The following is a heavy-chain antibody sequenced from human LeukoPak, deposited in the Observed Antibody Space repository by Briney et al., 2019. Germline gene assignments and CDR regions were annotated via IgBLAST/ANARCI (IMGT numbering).Heavy chain of an antibody. J-gene: IGHJ4*02. Sequence: GGSLRLSCAASGFTFSSYAMHWVRQAPGKGLEWVANIKQDGSEKYYVDPVKGRFTISRDNAKNSLYLQMNSLRAEDTAVYYCARDRGWPDPYYFDYWGQGTLVTVSS. CDR1: GFTFSSYA. V-gene: IGHV3-7*01. CDR3: ARDRGWPDPYYFDY. D-gene: IGHD3-10*01. CDR2: IKQDGSEK.